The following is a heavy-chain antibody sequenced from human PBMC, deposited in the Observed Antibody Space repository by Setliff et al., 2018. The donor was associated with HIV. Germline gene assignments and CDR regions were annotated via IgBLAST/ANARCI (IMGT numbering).Heavy chain of an antibody. CDR2: VDPEDGET. CDR1: GYTFTDYY. J-gene: IGHJ4*02. CDR3: TTPLDSSGYFGSDYFDY. D-gene: IGHD3-22*01. V-gene: IGHV1-69-2*01. Sequence: GASVKVSCKASGYTFTDYYIHWVQQAPGKGLEWMGRVDPEDGETTYAEKFRGRITITADTSTDTAYLELSSLRSEDSAFYHCTTPLDSSGYFGSDYFDYWGQGALVTVSS.